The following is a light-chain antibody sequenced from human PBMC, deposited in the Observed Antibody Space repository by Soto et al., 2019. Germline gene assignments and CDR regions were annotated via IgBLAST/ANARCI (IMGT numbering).Light chain of an antibody. CDR1: QSVSNN. V-gene: IGKV3-15*01. Sequence: EIVVTQSPVTLSLSPGERVTLSCRASQSVSNNLAWYHQKPGQAPRLLIYGPFTRASGIPARFSGSGYGREFTLTISSLQSEDYGVYYCHQYNDWPPAFGQGTKVEIK. J-gene: IGKJ1*01. CDR3: HQYNDWPPA. CDR2: GPF.